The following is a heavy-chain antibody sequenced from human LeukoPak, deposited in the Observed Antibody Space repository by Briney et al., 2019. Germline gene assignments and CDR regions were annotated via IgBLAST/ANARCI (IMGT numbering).Heavy chain of an antibody. Sequence: AASVSVSCEASGGTFSNYAISWVRQAPGQGLEWMGRIFTILGVANYAQKSQGRVSLTADKSTGTAYMEQSSLRSEDTAVYFCARAPEKDAFDIWGQGTMVTVSS. V-gene: IGHV1-69*04. CDR3: ARAPEKDAFDI. CDR1: GGTFSNYA. CDR2: IFTILGVA. J-gene: IGHJ3*02. D-gene: IGHD5-24*01.